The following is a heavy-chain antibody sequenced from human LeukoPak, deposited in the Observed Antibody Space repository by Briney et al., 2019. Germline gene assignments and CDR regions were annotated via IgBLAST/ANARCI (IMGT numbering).Heavy chain of an antibody. D-gene: IGHD6-25*01. CDR2: ISAYNGNT. Sequence: GASVNVSCKASGYTFTSYGISWVRQAPGQGLEWMGWISAYNGNTNYAQKLRGRVTMTTDTSTSTAYMELRSLRSDDTAVYYCAIGRRLGWFDPWGQGTLVTVSS. CDR3: AIGRRLGWFDP. J-gene: IGHJ5*02. CDR1: GYTFTSYG. V-gene: IGHV1-18*01.